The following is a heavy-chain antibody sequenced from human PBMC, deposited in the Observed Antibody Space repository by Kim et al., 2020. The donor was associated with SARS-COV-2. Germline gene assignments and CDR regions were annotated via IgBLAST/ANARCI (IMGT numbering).Heavy chain of an antibody. CDR2: ISSSGSTI. D-gene: IGHD3-10*01. J-gene: IGHJ4*02. CDR3: ASPLASYVGGSGGNRPFDY. CDR1: GFTFSDYY. Sequence: GGSLRLSCAASGFTFSDYYMSWIRQAPGKGLEWVSYISSSGSTIYYADSVKGRFTISRDNAKNSLYLQMNSLRAEDTAVYYCASPLASYVGGSGGNRPFDYWGQGTLVAVSS. V-gene: IGHV3-11*04.